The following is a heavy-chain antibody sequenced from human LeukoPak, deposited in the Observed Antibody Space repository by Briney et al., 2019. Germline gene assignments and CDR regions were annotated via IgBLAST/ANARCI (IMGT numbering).Heavy chain of an antibody. CDR2: IYSGGST. V-gene: IGHV3-53*01. D-gene: IGHD3-3*01. J-gene: IGHJ6*02. CDR3: ASAGYDFWSGYRSVYYYGMDV. Sequence: GGSLRRSCAASGFTVSSNYMSWVRQAPGKGLEWVSVIYSGGSTYYADSVKGRFTISRDNSKNTLYLQMNSLRAEDTAVYYCASAGYDFWSGYRSVYYYGMDVWGQGTTVTVSS. CDR1: GFTVSSNY.